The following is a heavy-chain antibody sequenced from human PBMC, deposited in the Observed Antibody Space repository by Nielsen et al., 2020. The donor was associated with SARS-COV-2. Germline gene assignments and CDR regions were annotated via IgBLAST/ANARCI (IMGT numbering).Heavy chain of an antibody. CDR1: GYTFTDYY. V-gene: IGHV1-2*06. CDR3: ARARATIFGLVMSYGMDV. D-gene: IGHD3/OR15-3a*01. Sequence: ASVKVSCKASGYTFTDYYIHWVRQAPGQGLEWMGRINPYSCGTNYPQKFQGTVTMTRDASISTVYMELTSDDTAVYYCARARATIFGLVMSYGMDVWGQGTTVAVSS. J-gene: IGHJ6*02. CDR2: INPYSCGT.